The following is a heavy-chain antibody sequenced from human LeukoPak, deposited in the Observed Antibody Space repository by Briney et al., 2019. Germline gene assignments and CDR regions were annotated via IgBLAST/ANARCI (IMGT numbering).Heavy chain of an antibody. CDR1: GYSISTGYY. V-gene: IGHV4-38-2*02. D-gene: IGHD6-19*01. J-gene: IGHJ6*03. CDR2: FYHGGST. CDR3: ARESGWYHYYYYYMDV. Sequence: SETLSLTCTVSGYSISTGYYWDWIRQPPGKGLEWIGTFYHGGSTYYNPSLKSRVTISVDTSKNQVSLKLSSVTAADTAVYYCARESGWYHYYYYYMDVWGKGTTVTISS.